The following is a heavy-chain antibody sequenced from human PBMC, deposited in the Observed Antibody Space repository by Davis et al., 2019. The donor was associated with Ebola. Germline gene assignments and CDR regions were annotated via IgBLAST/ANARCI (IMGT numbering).Heavy chain of an antibody. D-gene: IGHD2/OR15-2a*01. V-gene: IGHV6-1*01. J-gene: IGHJ5*02. CDR1: GDSVSSNSAA. CDR2: TYYRSKWYN. CDR3: TRERISGWLDP. Sequence: HSQTLSLTCAISGDSVSSNSAAWTWIRQSPSRGLEWLGRTYYRSKWYNDYAVSVRSRITISPDTSKNQFSLQLNSVTPEDTAVYYCTRERISGWLDPWGQGTLVTVSS.